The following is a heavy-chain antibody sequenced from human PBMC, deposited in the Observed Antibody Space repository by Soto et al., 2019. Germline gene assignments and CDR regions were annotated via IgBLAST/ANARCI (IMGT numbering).Heavy chain of an antibody. Sequence: GGSLRLSCAASGFTLSNAWMSWVRQAPGKGLEWVGRIKSKTDGGTTDYAAPVKGRFTISRDDSKNTLYLQMNSLKTEDTAVYYCTTVSRWLALRNYYYYYGMDVWGQGTTVTVSS. J-gene: IGHJ6*02. D-gene: IGHD6-19*01. V-gene: IGHV3-15*01. CDR2: IKSKTDGGTT. CDR3: TTVSRWLALRNYYYYYGMDV. CDR1: GFTLSNAW.